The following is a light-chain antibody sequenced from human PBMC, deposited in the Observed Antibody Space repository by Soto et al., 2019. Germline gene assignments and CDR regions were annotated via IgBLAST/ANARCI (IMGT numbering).Light chain of an antibody. CDR3: QQRANLWT. CDR1: QTFYTY. J-gene: IGKJ1*01. Sequence: EVVLTQSPATLSLSTGERATLSCRASQTFYTYLAWYQQKPGQAPRLLIYDASSRATGIPARFSGGGSGTDFTLTISSLEAEDFAVYYCQQRANLWTFGQGTKVDIK. CDR2: DAS. V-gene: IGKV3-11*01.